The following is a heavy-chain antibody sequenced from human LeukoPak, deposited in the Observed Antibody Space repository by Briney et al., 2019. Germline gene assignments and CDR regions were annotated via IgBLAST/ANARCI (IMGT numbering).Heavy chain of an antibody. CDR1: GITVSNNY. J-gene: IGHJ2*01. D-gene: IGHD3-16*01. Sequence: GGSLRLSCAASGITVSNNYMSWVRQAPGKGLDWVSVMCVGGRTFYADSVQGRFTISRDNSKNTLYLQMNSLRVEDTAVYYCAREGHLGKYFDLWGRGTQVTVSS. CDR2: MCVGGRT. CDR3: AREGHLGKYFDL. V-gene: IGHV3-53*01.